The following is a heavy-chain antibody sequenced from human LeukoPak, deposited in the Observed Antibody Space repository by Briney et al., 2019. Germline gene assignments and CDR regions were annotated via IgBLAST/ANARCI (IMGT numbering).Heavy chain of an antibody. D-gene: IGHD3-10*01. V-gene: IGHV3-66*01. CDR2: IYSGGTT. CDR1: GFTFSSYT. CDR3: AKGGGIHVSFDY. Sequence: PGGSLRLSCAASGFTFSSYTMSWVRQAPGKGLEWVSVIYSGGTTYYAGSVKGRFTISRDNSKNTLYLQMNSLIAEDTAVYYCAKGGGIHVSFDYWGQGTLVTVSS. J-gene: IGHJ4*02.